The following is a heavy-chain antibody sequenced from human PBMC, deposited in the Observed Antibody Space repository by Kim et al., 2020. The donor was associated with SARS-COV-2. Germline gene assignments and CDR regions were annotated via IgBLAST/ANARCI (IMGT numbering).Heavy chain of an antibody. CDR3: ARDDIVVVPAAIFGPSDYYYGMDV. CDR1: GDSVSSNSAA. J-gene: IGHJ6*02. D-gene: IGHD2-2*01. CDR2: TYYRSKWYN. Sequence: SQTLSLTCAISGDSVSSNSAAWNWIRQSPSRGLEWLGRTYYRSKWYNDYAVSVKSRITINPDTSKNQFSLQLNSVTPEDTAVYYCARDDIVVVPAAIFGPSDYYYGMDVWGQGTTVTVSS. V-gene: IGHV6-1*01.